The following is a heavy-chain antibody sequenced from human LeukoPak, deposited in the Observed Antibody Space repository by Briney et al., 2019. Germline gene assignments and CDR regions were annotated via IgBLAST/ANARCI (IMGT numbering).Heavy chain of an antibody. D-gene: IGHD3-3*01. CDR1: GYTFTSYG. V-gene: IGHV1-18*01. CDR3: AAVSLRFLEWSTDAFDI. J-gene: IGHJ3*02. Sequence: ASVTVSFTASGYTFTSYGISWVRQAPGQGREGVGWISAYNGNTNYAQKLQGRLTMTTDTSTSTAYMELSSLRSEDTAVYYCAAVSLRFLEWSTDAFDIWGQGTMVTVSS. CDR2: ISAYNGNT.